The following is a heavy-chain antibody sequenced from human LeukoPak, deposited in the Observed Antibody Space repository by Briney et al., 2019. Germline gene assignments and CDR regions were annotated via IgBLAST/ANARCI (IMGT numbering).Heavy chain of an antibody. CDR1: GFTFSSYE. CDR2: ISSSGSTI. D-gene: IGHD3-10*01. J-gene: IGHJ4*02. V-gene: IGHV3-48*03. Sequence: PGGSLRLSCAASGFTFSSYEMNWVRQAPGKGLELVSYISSSGSTIYYADSVKGRFTISRDNAKNSLYLQMNSLRAEDTAVYYCATLWFGELATFDYWGQGTLVTVSS. CDR3: ATLWFGELATFDY.